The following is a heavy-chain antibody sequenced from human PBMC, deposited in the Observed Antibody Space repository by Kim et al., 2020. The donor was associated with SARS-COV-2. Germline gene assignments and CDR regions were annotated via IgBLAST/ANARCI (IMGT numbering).Heavy chain of an antibody. Sequence: GGSLRLSCTTSGFTFSGYAMNWVRQAPGKGLEWVSSIDGSDGTTYYVDSVKGRFTISRDNSKNTLYLQMNSLRAEDTAVYYCVRGGWGWSVYPWGQGT. CDR2: IDGSDGTT. V-gene: IGHV3-23*01. J-gene: IGHJ5*02. D-gene: IGHD3-3*01. CDR1: GFTFSGYA. CDR3: VRGGWGWSVYP.